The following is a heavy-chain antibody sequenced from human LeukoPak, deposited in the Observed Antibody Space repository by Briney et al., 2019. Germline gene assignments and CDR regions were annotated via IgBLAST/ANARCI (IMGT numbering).Heavy chain of an antibody. Sequence: GGSLRLSCAASGFTVSSNYMSWVRHAPGKGLEWVSVIYSGGGTYYADSVRGRFTISRDKSKNTLDLQMNSLRVVDTAVYYCARVIRGGVDYWGQGTLVSVSS. V-gene: IGHV3-53*01. CDR3: ARVIRGGVDY. CDR1: GFTVSSNY. D-gene: IGHD3-10*01. CDR2: IYSGGGT. J-gene: IGHJ4*02.